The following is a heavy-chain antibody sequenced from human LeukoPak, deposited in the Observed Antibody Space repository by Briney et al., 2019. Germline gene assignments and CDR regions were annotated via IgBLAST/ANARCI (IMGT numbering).Heavy chain of an antibody. J-gene: IGHJ4*02. Sequence: ASVKVSCKASGYTFTSYDINWVRQATGQGLEWMGWMNPNSGNTGYAQKFQGRVTMTRNTSISTAYMELSSLRSEDTAVYYCARGGTFYYDSSGYYAVGAFDYWGQGTLVTVSS. V-gene: IGHV1-8*01. CDR2: MNPNSGNT. CDR1: GYTFTSYD. D-gene: IGHD3-22*01. CDR3: ARGGTFYYDSSGYYAVGAFDY.